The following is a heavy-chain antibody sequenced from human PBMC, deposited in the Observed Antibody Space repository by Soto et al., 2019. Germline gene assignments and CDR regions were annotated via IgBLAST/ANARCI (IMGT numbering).Heavy chain of an antibody. CDR3: ARDKYANYASSGFPLT. CDR1: GFTFRSYA. CDR2: ISYDGSNK. V-gene: IGHV3-30-3*01. Sequence: QVQLVESGGGVVQPGRSLRLSCAASGFTFRSYAMHWVRQAPGKGLEWVAVISYDGSNKYYADSVKGRFTISRDNSKNKQYLQMSSLRAEDTAVYYCARDKYANYASSGFPLTWGQGTLVTVSS. D-gene: IGHD3-22*01. J-gene: IGHJ4*02.